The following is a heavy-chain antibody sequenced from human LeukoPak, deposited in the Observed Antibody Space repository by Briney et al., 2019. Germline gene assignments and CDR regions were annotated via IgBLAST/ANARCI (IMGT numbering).Heavy chain of an antibody. J-gene: IGHJ3*02. Sequence: GRSLRLSCAASGFTFSSYAMHWVRQAPGKGLEWVAVISYDGSNKYYADSVKCRFTISRDNSKNTLYLQMNSLRAEDTAVYYCARGNVWGSYRYTGWAFDIWGQGTMVTVSS. V-gene: IGHV3-30-3*01. CDR2: ISYDGSNK. CDR3: ARGNVWGSYRYTGWAFDI. D-gene: IGHD3-16*02. CDR1: GFTFSSYA.